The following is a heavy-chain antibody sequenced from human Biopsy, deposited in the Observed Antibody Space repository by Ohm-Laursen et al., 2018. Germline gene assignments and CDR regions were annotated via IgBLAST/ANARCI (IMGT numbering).Heavy chain of an antibody. CDR2: IYFTGRT. CDR3: ASAGYNPDWNFDL. J-gene: IGHJ2*01. V-gene: IGHV4-59*12. Sequence: PGTLSLTCTVSGGPIASYYWSWIRQPPGKALEWIGYIYFTGRTSYNPSLKSRVTMSVNTSKKQFSLRLSSVTAADTTVYYCASAGYNPDWNFDLWGRGTRGTVSS. CDR1: GGPIASYY. D-gene: IGHD5-24*01.